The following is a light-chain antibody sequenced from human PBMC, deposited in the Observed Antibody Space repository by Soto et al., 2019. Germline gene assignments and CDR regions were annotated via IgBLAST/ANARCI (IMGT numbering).Light chain of an antibody. V-gene: IGLV4-69*01. Sequence: QLVLTQSPSASASLGASVKLTCTLSSGHSSYAIAWHQQQPEKGPRYLMKLNSDGSHSKGDGIPDRFSGSSSGAERYLTISNLQSEDEADYYRQTWGTGIQVFGTGTKLAVL. CDR1: SGHSSYA. J-gene: IGLJ1*01. CDR3: QTWGTGIQV. CDR2: LNSDGSH.